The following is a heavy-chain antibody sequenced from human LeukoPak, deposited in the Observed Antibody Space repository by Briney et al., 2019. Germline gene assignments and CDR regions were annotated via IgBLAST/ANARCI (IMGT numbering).Heavy chain of an antibody. J-gene: IGHJ2*01. CDR2: IYSNGIT. V-gene: IGHV4-4*08. CDR1: GGSIFSYY. D-gene: IGHD3-22*01. Sequence: SSETLSLTCTVSGGSIFSYYWNWIRQPPGKGLEWIGYIYSNGITNYSPSLMSRGSISIATSKNQFSLRLTSVTAADTAIYYCARRAYYDSSGYSPTSGYFDLWGRGTLVTVSS. CDR3: ARRAYYDSSGYSPTSGYFDL.